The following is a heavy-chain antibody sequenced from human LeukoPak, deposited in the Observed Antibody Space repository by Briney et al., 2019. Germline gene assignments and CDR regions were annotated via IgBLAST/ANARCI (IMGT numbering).Heavy chain of an antibody. Sequence: GGSLRLSCAAPGFTFSTYAMSWVRQAPGKGLEWVSAISGSGGSTYYADSVKGRFTISRDNSKNTLYLQMNSLRAEDTAVYYCAKDGNYYDSSGYYRYYFDYWGQGTLVIVSS. CDR1: GFTFSTYA. J-gene: IGHJ4*02. CDR3: AKDGNYYDSSGYYRYYFDY. CDR2: ISGSGGST. V-gene: IGHV3-23*01. D-gene: IGHD3-22*01.